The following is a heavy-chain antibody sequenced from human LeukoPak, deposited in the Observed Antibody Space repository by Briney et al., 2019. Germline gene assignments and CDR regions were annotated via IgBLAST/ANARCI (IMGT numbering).Heavy chain of an antibody. D-gene: IGHD6-19*01. J-gene: IGHJ4*02. V-gene: IGHV6-1*01. CDR1: GDSVSSNSAA. Sequence: SQTLSLTCAISGDSVSSNSAAWNWIRQSTSRGLEWLGRTYYRSQWYHDYVESVKSRISINPDTSKNQFSLQLNSASPEDTAVYYSGRSYSGYSSGCLIGDYWGQGTLVTVSS. CDR2: TYYRSQWYH. CDR3: GRSYSGYSSGCLIGDY.